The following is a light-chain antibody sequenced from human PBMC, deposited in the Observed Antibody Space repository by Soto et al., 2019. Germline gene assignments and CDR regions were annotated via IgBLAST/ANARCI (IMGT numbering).Light chain of an antibody. CDR2: DVN. V-gene: IGLV2-18*02. Sequence: QSALTQPPSVSGSPGQSISISCRGSSADISSHNRVSWYHQPPDTAPKLIIFDVNDRPSGVPARFSGSKSANTASLTISGLQTEDEGVYYCSSSSGNSASVLFGGGTQLTVL. CDR1: SADISSHNR. CDR3: SSSSGNSASVL. J-gene: IGLJ7*01.